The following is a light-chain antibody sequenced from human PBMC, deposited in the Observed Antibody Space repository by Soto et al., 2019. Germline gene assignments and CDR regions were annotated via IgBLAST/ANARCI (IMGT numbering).Light chain of an antibody. J-gene: IGLJ2*01. CDR2: LDSDGSH. CDR1: SGHSNYA. V-gene: IGLV4-69*01. Sequence: QSVLTQSPSASASLGASVRLTCTRSSGHSNYAIAWHQQQPEKSPRYLMMLDSDGSHSKGAGIPDRFSGSTSGAERYLAIYCRQSEDEAEYYWQTWVTHVVFGGGTKLTVL. CDR3: QTWVTHVV.